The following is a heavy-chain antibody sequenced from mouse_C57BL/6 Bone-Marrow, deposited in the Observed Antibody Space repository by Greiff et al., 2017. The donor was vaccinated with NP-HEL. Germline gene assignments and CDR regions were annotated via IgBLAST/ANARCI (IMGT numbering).Heavy chain of an antibody. Sequence: QVQLQQPGAELVKPGASVKLSCKASGYTFTSYWMQWVKQRPGQGLEWIGEIDPSGSYTNYNQKFKGKATLTVDTSTSTAYMQLSILTSEDSAVDYCATCSGYPYYYAMDYWGQGTSVTVSS. CDR2: IDPSGSYT. CDR3: ATCSGYPYYYAMDY. J-gene: IGHJ4*01. CDR1: GYTFTSYW. V-gene: IGHV1-50*01. D-gene: IGHD3-2*02.